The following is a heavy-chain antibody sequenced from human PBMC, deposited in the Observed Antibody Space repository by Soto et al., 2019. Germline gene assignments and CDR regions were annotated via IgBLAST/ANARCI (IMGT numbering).Heavy chain of an antibody. J-gene: IGHJ4*02. D-gene: IGHD2-21*02. Sequence: QVQMVQSGAEVKKPGASVKASCKASGPTFTGNLMHWLRQAPGQGLEWMGLIDLDIGDTKYAQKFQGRVTSTSDTSITTAYMELRGLRSDDTAVYYCALEPTGTAGFDYWGQGTLVTVSS. CDR2: IDLDIGDT. CDR1: GPTFTGNL. CDR3: ALEPTGTAGFDY. V-gene: IGHV1-2*02.